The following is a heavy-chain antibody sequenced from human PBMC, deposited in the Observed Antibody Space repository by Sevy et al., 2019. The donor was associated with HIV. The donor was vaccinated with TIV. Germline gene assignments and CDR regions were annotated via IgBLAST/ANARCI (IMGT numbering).Heavy chain of an antibody. J-gene: IGHJ4*02. Sequence: GGSLRLSCAASGFTFSSYAMSWVRQAPGKGLEWVSAISGSGGSTYYADSVKGRFTITRDNSKNTLYLQMNSLRAEDTAVYYCAKALDIVVVVAATDFDYWGQGTLVTVSS. CDR2: ISGSGGST. D-gene: IGHD2-15*01. CDR1: GFTFSSYA. CDR3: AKALDIVVVVAATDFDY. V-gene: IGHV3-23*01.